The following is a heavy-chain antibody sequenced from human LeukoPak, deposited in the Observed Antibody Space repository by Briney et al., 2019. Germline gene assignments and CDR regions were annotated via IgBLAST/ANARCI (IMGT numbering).Heavy chain of an antibody. Sequence: GGSLRLSCAASGFTFSSYSMNWVRQAPGKGLEWVSSISSSSSYIYYADSVKGRFTISRDNAKNSLYLQMNSLRAEDTAVYYCAREDSYDYGSGSYPFDYWGQGTLVTVSS. CDR2: ISSSSSYI. V-gene: IGHV3-21*06. CDR1: GFTFSSYS. CDR3: AREDSYDYGSGSYPFDY. J-gene: IGHJ4*02. D-gene: IGHD3-10*01.